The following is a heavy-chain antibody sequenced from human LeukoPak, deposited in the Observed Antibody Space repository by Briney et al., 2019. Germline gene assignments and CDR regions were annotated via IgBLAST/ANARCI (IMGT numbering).Heavy chain of an antibody. V-gene: IGHV3-48*03. CDR2: ISSSGSTI. D-gene: IGHD5-12*01. CDR3: ARGTWIFDY. Sequence: GGSLRLSCAASGFTFSSYKMNWVRQAPGKGLECVSYISSSGSTIYYADSVKGRFTISRNNAKNSLDLQMNSLRAEDTAVYYCARGTWIFDYWGQGTLVSVSS. J-gene: IGHJ4*02. CDR1: GFTFSSYK.